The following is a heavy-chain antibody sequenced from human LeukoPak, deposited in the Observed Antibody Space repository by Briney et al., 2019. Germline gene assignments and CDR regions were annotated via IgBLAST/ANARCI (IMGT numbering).Heavy chain of an antibody. CDR1: GNYW. D-gene: IGHD2-2*01. Sequence: GGFLRLSCAASGNYWMHWVRQAPGKGLVWVSHINSDGSWTSYADSVKGRFTISKDNAKNTVYLQMNNLRAEDTAVYYCVSFYETYWGRGTLVTVSS. V-gene: IGHV3-74*01. CDR3: VSFYETY. CDR2: INSDGSWT. J-gene: IGHJ4*02.